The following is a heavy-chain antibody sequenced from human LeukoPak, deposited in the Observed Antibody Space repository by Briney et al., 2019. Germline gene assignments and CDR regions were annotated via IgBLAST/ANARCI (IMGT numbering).Heavy chain of an antibody. Sequence: RGSLRLSCAPPLFTPSSNHMSCVRQAPGKGLGWVSVIYSGGSTDYADSVKCRFTISRANLKNTLYLQMNTLRAEDTAVYYCARGPAGYNWGQGTLVTVSS. CDR3: ARGPAGYN. CDR1: LFTPSSNH. CDR2: IYSGGST. D-gene: IGHD1-1*01. V-gene: IGHV3-53*01. J-gene: IGHJ4*02.